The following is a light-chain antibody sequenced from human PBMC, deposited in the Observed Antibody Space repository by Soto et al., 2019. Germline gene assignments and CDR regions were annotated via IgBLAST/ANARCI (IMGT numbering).Light chain of an antibody. CDR1: QSVSSSY. CDR2: GAS. J-gene: IGKJ4*01. V-gene: IGKV3-20*01. Sequence: EIVLTQSPGTLSLSPGERATLSCRASQSVSSSYLAWYQQKPGQAPRLLIYGASSRATGIPDRFSGSGSGTDFTLTISRLEPEDFAGYYCHQYGSSPLTFGGGTKVEIK. CDR3: HQYGSSPLT.